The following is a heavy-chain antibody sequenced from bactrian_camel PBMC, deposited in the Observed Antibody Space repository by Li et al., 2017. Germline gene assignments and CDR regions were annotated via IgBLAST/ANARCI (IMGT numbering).Heavy chain of an antibody. V-gene: IGHV3S55*01. J-gene: IGHJ6*01. Sequence: VQLVESGGGLVQPGGSLRLSCAASGFTFGGSDMGWYRQAPGNECELVSRVSRDGTTIFADSVKGRFAISRDSAKSMMYLQMNGLKPEDTAMYFCAAALVSCRSVGSVGYWGQGTQVTVS. CDR3: AAALVSCRSVGSVGY. CDR2: VSRDGTT. CDR1: GFTFGGSD.